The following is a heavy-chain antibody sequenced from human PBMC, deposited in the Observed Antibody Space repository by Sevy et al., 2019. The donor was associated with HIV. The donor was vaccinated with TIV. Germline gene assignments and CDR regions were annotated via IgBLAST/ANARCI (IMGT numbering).Heavy chain of an antibody. CDR3: ARDRNPTYITDYYYYGMDV. D-gene: IGHD3-10*01. J-gene: IGHJ6*02. Sequence: ASVKVSCKASGGTFSSYAISWVRQAPGQGLEWMGGIIPIFGTANYAQKFQGRVTITADESTSTAYMELSSLRSEDTAVYYCARDRNPTYITDYYYYGMDVWGQGTTVTVSS. CDR2: IIPIFGTA. CDR1: GGTFSSYA. V-gene: IGHV1-69*13.